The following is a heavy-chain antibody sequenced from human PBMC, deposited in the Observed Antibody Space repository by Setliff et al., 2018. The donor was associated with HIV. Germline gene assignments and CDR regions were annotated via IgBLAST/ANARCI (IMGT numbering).Heavy chain of an antibody. CDR1: GDSVSRYS. Sequence: SETLSLTCTVSGDSVSRYSWNWIRQPPGKGLEWIGYVYANGETNYNPSLKSRVTMSADTSRNQFSPSLNSATAADTAVYFCARRKLQDSTITTSNWFDSWGQGILVTV. J-gene: IGHJ5*01. CDR2: VYANGET. V-gene: IGHV4-4*09. D-gene: IGHD3-10*01. CDR3: ARRKLQDSTITTSNWFDS.